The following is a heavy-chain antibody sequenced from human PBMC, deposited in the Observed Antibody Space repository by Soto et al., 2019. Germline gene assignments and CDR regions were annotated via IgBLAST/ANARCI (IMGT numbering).Heavy chain of an antibody. CDR2: IYYSGST. Sequence: PSETLSLTCTVSGGSICSGDYYGSWIRQPPGKGLEWIGYIYYSGSTYYNPSLKSRVTISVDTSKNQFSLKLSSVTAADTAVYYCTRDQDEDEGGATQDCWGQGTQVTVSS. V-gene: IGHV4-30-4*01. D-gene: IGHD1-26*01. CDR1: GGSICSGDYY. CDR3: TRDQDEDEGGATQDC. J-gene: IGHJ4*02.